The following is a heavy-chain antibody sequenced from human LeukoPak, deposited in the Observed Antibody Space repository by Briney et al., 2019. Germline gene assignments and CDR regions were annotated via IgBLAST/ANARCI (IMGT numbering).Heavy chain of an antibody. CDR2: ISGSGGST. J-gene: IGHJ3*02. CDR3: ARDRGRAAPDAFDI. CDR1: GFTFSSYA. Sequence: GGSLRLSCAASGFTFSSYAMSWVRQAPGNGLEWVSAISGSGGSTYYADSVKGRFTISRDNAKNSLYLQMNSLRAEDTALYHCARDRGRAAPDAFDIWGQGTMVTVSS. V-gene: IGHV3-23*01. D-gene: IGHD1-26*01.